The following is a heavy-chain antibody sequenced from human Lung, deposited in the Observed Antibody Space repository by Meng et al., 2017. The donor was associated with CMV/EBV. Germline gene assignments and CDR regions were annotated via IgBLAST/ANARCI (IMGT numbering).Heavy chain of an antibody. J-gene: IGHJ4*02. D-gene: IGHD3-3*01. V-gene: IGHV3-30*04. CDR3: ARDRRGGPIFGVVTNYLDY. CDR1: FSSYA. CDR2: ISYDGSNK. Sequence: FSSYAMHWVRQAPGKGLEWVAVISYDGSNKYYADSVKGRFTISRDNSKNTLYLQMNSLRAEDTAVYYCARDRRGGPIFGVVTNYLDYWGQGTLVTVSS.